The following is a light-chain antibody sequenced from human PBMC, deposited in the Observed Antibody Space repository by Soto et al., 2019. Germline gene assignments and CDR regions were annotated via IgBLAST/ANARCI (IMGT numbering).Light chain of an antibody. CDR1: QSVSSSY. V-gene: IGKV3-20*01. J-gene: IGKJ1*01. CDR3: QQYGSSPGT. Sequence: EIVLTQTPGTLSLSPGERATLSCRASQSVSSSYLGWYQQKPGQAPRLLIYGASSRATGIPDRFSGSGSGTDFTLTISRLEPGDFAVYYCQQYGSSPGTFGQGTKVDIK. CDR2: GAS.